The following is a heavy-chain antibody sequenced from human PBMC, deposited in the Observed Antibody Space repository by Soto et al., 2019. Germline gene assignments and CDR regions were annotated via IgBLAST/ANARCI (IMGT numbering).Heavy chain of an antibody. D-gene: IGHD3-10*01. J-gene: IGHJ5*02. V-gene: IGHV4-34*01. CDR2: INHSGIT. CDR3: ARGWGFGFDP. CDR1: GGSFSGPN. Sequence: QVQLQQWGAGLLKPSETLSLACAVYGGSFSGPNWSWIRQPPGKGLEWMGEINHSGITNYNPSLKSRVTISIDMSKNQYSLKVSSVTAADTAVYYCARGWGFGFDPWGQGLLVTVSS.